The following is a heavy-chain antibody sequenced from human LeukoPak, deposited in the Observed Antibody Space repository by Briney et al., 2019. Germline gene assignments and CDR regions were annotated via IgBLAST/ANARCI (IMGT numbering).Heavy chain of an antibody. J-gene: IGHJ6*03. CDR2: INPNSGGT. Sequence: ASVKVSCKASGYTFTGYYMHWVRQAPGQGLEWTGWINPNSGGTNYAQKFQGRVTMTRDTSISTAYMELSRLRSDDTAVYYCARDHSSSWYYYYMDVWGKGTTVTVSS. CDR1: GYTFTGYY. CDR3: ARDHSSSWYYYYMDV. V-gene: IGHV1-2*02. D-gene: IGHD6-13*01.